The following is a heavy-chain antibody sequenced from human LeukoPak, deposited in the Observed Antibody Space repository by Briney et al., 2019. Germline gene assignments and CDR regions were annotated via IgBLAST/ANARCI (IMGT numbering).Heavy chain of an antibody. D-gene: IGHD2-2*01. Sequence: ASVKVSCKASGYPFTGYYLHWVRQAPGQGLEWMGWINPNSGFTNYAQKFQGRVTMTRDTSISTAYMELSRLRSDDTAAYYCARLADCSSSSCRSFDYWGQGTPVTVSS. CDR3: ARLADCSSSSCRSFDY. V-gene: IGHV1-2*02. CDR1: GYPFTGYY. CDR2: INPNSGFT. J-gene: IGHJ4*02.